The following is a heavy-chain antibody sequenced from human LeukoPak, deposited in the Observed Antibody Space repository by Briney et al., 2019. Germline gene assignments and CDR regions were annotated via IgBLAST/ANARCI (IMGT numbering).Heavy chain of an antibody. CDR2: IYHSGST. D-gene: IGHD6-6*01. J-gene: IGHJ3*02. Sequence: SETLSLTCAVSGGSISSGGYSWSWIRQPPGKGLEWIGYIYHSGSTYYNPSLKSRVTISVDRSKNQFSLKLSSVTAADTAVYYCASGIAARDDAFDIWRQGTMVTVSS. V-gene: IGHV4-30-2*01. CDR3: ASGIAARDDAFDI. CDR1: GGSISSGGYS.